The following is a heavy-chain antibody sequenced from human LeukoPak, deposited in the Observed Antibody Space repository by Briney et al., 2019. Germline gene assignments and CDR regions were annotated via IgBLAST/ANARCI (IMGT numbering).Heavy chain of an antibody. CDR2: MFGRGSP. J-gene: IGHJ2*01. CDR1: GGSINGYS. CDR3: ARRIQLWSYWHLDL. Sequence: SETLSLTCSVSGGSINGYSWGWVRQPPGKGLECIGHMFGRGSPNHHPSLQNRVTTSVDTSKNEFSLRLTSVTAADTAVYYCARRIQLWSYWHLDLWGRGTLVTVSS. V-gene: IGHV4-4*09. D-gene: IGHD1-1*01.